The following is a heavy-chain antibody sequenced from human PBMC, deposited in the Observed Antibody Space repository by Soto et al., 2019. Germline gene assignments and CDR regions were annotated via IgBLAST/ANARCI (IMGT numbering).Heavy chain of an antibody. V-gene: IGHV4-61*01. Sequence: QVQLQESGPGLVKPSETLSLTCTVSGASVSSGNYYWSWIRQPPGKGLECIGYISYSGGTNYNPSLKSRVTISIDTSKNQFSLKLSSVTAADTAVYYCARGRGSYYAYWGQGTLVTVSS. CDR1: GASVSSGNYY. J-gene: IGHJ4*02. D-gene: IGHD3-16*01. CDR2: ISYSGGT. CDR3: ARGRGSYYAY.